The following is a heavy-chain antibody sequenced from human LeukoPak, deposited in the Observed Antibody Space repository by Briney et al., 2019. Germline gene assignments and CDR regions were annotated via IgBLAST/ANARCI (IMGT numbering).Heavy chain of an antibody. J-gene: IGHJ4*02. CDR3: ARARRTMVRGVIPFLGFDY. Sequence: ASVKVSCKASGYTFTGYYMHRVRQAPGQGLEWMGWINPNSGGTNYAQKFQGRVTITRDTSIRTAYMELSRLRSDDTAVYYCARARRTMVRGVIPFLGFDYWGQGTLVTVSS. V-gene: IGHV1-2*02. CDR2: INPNSGGT. CDR1: GYTFTGYY. D-gene: IGHD3-10*01.